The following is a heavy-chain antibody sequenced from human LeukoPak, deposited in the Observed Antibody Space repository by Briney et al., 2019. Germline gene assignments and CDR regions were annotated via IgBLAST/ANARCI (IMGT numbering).Heavy chain of an antibody. D-gene: IGHD5-18*01. Sequence: SETLSLTRTVSGGSISSGGYYWSWIRQHPGKGLEWIGYIYYSGSTYYNPSLKSRVTISVDTSKNQFSLKLSSVAAADTAVYYCARDKVEEMVTGNYYYYYMDVWGKGTTVTVSS. CDR2: IYYSGST. CDR3: ARDKVEEMVTGNYYYYYMDV. CDR1: GGSISSGGYY. V-gene: IGHV4-31*03. J-gene: IGHJ6*03.